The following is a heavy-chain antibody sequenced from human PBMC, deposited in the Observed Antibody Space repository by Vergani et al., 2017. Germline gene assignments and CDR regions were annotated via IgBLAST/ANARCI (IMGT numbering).Heavy chain of an antibody. CDR1: GFTFSSYW. Sequence: EVQLVESGGGLVQPGGSLRLSCAASGFTFSSYWMSWVRQAPGKGLEWVANIKQDGSEKYYVDSVKGRFTISRDNAKNSLYLQMNSLRAEDTVVYYCARNISTSRRRGYFDYWGQGTLVTVSS. CDR3: ARNISTSRRRGYFDY. J-gene: IGHJ4*02. CDR2: IKQDGSEK. D-gene: IGHD2-2*01. V-gene: IGHV3-7*01.